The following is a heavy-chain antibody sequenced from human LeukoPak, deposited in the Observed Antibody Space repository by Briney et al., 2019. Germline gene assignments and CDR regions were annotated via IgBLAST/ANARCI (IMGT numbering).Heavy chain of an antibody. D-gene: IGHD2-2*01. CDR3: ARDRYQLLPYSWFDP. Sequence: GASVKVSCKASGYTFTSYGISWVRQAPGQGLEWMGWISAYNGNTNYAQKLQGRVTMTTDTSTSTAYMELRSLRSDDTAVYYCARDRYQLLPYSWFDPWGQGTLVTVSS. CDR1: GYTFTSYG. J-gene: IGHJ5*02. V-gene: IGHV1-18*04. CDR2: ISAYNGNT.